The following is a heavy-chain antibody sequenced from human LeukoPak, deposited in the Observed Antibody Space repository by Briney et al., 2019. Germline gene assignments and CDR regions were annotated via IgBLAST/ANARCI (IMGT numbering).Heavy chain of an antibody. CDR1: GYTFTDYY. D-gene: IGHD3-9*01. Sequence: ASVKVSCKASGYTFTDYYIHWVRQAPGQGLEWMGWINTKSGGTNYAQKFQDRVTMTRDTSISTAYMELSRLRSDATDVYYCARDNDILTGDWFDPWGQGTLVTVSS. CDR2: INTKSGGT. CDR3: ARDNDILTGDWFDP. J-gene: IGHJ5*02. V-gene: IGHV1-2*02.